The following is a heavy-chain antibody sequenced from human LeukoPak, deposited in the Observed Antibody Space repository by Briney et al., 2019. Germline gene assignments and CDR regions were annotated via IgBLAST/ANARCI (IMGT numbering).Heavy chain of an antibody. V-gene: IGHV3-23*01. CDR2: ISGSGGST. D-gene: IGHD3-22*01. J-gene: IGHJ4*02. CDR3: AKYRRITMIVVVITLPNFDY. CDR1: GFTFSSYA. Sequence: PGGSLRLSCAASGFTFSSYAMSWVRQAPGKGLEWVSAISGSGGSTYYADSVKGRFTISRDNSKNTLYLQMNSLRAEDTAVYYCAKYRRITMIVVVITLPNFDYWAREPWSPSPQ.